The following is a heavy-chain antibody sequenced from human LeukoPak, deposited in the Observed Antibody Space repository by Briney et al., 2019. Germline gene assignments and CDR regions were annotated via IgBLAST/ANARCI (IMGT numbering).Heavy chain of an antibody. D-gene: IGHD6-19*01. CDR3: ARRGYSSGWYYGPFDY. V-gene: IGHV4-39*07. CDR2: IHYSGST. Sequence: SETLSLTCTVSGGSISSSSYYWGWIRQPPGTGLEWIGSIHYSGSTNYNPSLKSRVTISVDTSKNQFSLKLSSVTAADTAVYYCARRGYSSGWYYGPFDYWGQGTLVTVSS. CDR1: GGSISSSSYY. J-gene: IGHJ4*02.